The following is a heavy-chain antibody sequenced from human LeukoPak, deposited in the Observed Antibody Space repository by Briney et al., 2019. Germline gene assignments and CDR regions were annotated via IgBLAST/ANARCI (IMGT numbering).Heavy chain of an antibody. J-gene: IGHJ4*02. CDR2: ISYDGSNK. CDR3: AKDLESTMVLDY. Sequence: VAVISYDGSNKYYADSVKGRFTISRDNSKNTLYLQMNSLRAEDTAVYYCAKDLESTMVLDYWGQGTLVTVSS. V-gene: IGHV3-30-3*02. D-gene: IGHD3-10*01.